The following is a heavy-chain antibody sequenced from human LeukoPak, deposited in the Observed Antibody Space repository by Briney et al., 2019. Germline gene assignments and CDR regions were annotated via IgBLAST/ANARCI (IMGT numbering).Heavy chain of an antibody. CDR3: ARMRDYYGSGSYYNSSYPSSWYFDL. Sequence: PSETLSLTCAVYGGPFSGYYWSWIRQPPGKGLEWIGEINHSGSTNYNPSLKSRVTISVDTSKNQFSLKLSSVTAADTAVYYCARMRDYYGSGSYYNSSYPSSWYFDLWGRGTLVTVSS. D-gene: IGHD3-10*01. CDR1: GGPFSGYY. J-gene: IGHJ2*01. CDR2: INHSGST. V-gene: IGHV4-34*01.